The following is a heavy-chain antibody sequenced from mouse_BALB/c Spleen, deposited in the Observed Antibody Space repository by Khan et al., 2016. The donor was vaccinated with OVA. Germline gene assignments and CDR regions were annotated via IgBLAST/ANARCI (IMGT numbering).Heavy chain of an antibody. D-gene: IGHD2-14*01. CDR3: AKEGAYHRSDGWFAY. CDR2: IIPSTDYT. V-gene: IGHV1-4*01. Sequence: VQLQESGAELARPGASVKMSCKASGYTFTTYTIHWVKQRPGQGLEWIGYIIPSTDYTTYNQKFKDKATLTADKSSSTAYMQLSSLTSDDSAVYYGAKEGAYHRSDGWFAYWGQGTLVTVSA. CDR1: GYTFTTYT. J-gene: IGHJ3*01.